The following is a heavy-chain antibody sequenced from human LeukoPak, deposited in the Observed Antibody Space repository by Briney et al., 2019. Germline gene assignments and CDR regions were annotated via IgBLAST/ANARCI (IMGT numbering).Heavy chain of an antibody. J-gene: IGHJ4*02. CDR1: GFTFSSYA. D-gene: IGHD2-8*01. CDR3: AKDMDIVLMVYATSFDY. Sequence: PGGSLRLSCAASGFTFSSYAMSWVRQAPGKGLEWVSAISGSGGSTYYADSVKGRFTISRDNSKNTLYLQTNSLRAEDTAVYYCAKDMDIVLMVYATSFDYWGQGTLVTVSS. V-gene: IGHV3-23*01. CDR2: ISGSGGST.